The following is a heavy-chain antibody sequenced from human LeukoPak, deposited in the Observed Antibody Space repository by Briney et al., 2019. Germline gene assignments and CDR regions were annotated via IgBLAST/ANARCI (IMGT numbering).Heavy chain of an antibody. Sequence: SETLSLTCTPSGGSIRMITYYWGCIRQPPGKWLEWIGSIFSSGSTYYNTSLKSRVTISVDTSKNQFSLKLSSMTAADTAVYYCARHSDVSATRDWGQGTLVTVSS. CDR3: ARHSDVSATRD. CDR2: IFSSGST. CDR1: GGSIRMITYY. J-gene: IGHJ4*02. V-gene: IGHV4-39*01. D-gene: IGHD1-1*01.